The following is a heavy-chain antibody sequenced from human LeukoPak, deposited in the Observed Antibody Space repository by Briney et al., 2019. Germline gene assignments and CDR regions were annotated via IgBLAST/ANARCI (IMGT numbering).Heavy chain of an antibody. CDR1: GFTFSTYA. CDR2: IAYDGNNK. CDR3: AKDYCSSTSCFFFDY. J-gene: IGHJ4*02. D-gene: IGHD2-2*01. V-gene: IGHV3-30-3*01. Sequence: GGSLRLSCAASGFTFSTYAMNWVRQAPGKGLEWVAVIAYDGNNKYYADSVKGRFTISRDNTLYLQMNSLRAEDTAVYYCAKDYCSSTSCFFFDYWGQGTLVTVSS.